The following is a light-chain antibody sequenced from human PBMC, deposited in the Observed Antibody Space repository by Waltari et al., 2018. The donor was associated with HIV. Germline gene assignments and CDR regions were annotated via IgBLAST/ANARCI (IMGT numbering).Light chain of an antibody. CDR2: EGN. CDR3: SSYTSFSTVL. CDR1: SSDVGTYSL. V-gene: IGLV2-23*03. Sequence: QSALTQPASVSGSPGHSITISCTGSSSDVGTYSLVSWYQHHPGKAPKLMIYEGNKRPSGVSNRFSGSKSGNTASLTISGLQAEDEADYYCSSYTSFSTVLFGGGTKLTVL. J-gene: IGLJ2*01.